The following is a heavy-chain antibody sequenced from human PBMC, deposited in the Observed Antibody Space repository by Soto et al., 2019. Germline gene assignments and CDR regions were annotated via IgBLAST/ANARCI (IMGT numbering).Heavy chain of an antibody. V-gene: IGHV4-61*01. Sequence: ETLSLTGTVSGGSVSSGSYYWSWIRQPPGKGLEWIGYIYYSGSTNHNPSLKSRVTISVDTSKNQFSMKLSSVTAADTAVYYCASTVTTIYYYYGMDVWGQGTTVT. CDR2: IYYSGST. D-gene: IGHD4-4*01. CDR1: GGSVSSGSYY. CDR3: ASTVTTIYYYYGMDV. J-gene: IGHJ6*02.